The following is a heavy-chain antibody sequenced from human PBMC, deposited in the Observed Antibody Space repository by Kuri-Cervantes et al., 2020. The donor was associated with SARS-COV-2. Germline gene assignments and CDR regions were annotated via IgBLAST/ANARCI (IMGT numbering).Heavy chain of an antibody. Sequence: GESLKISCAASGFTFDDYAMHWVRQAPGKGLEWVSLISWDGGSTYYADSVKGRFTISRDNAKNSLYPQMNNLRAEGTALYFRARDPTGVAGVGRFFDYWGQGALVTVSS. J-gene: IGHJ4*02. CDR1: GFTFDDYA. V-gene: IGHV3-43D*03. D-gene: IGHD6-19*01. CDR3: ARDPTGVAGVGRFFDY. CDR2: ISWDGGST.